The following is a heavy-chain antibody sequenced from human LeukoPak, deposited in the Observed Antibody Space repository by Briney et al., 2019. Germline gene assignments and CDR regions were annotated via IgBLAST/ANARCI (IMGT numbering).Heavy chain of an antibody. J-gene: IGHJ6*02. CDR2: IYYSGST. Sequence: SETLSLTCTVSGGSISSYYWSWIRQPPGKGLEWIGYIYYSGSTNYNPSLKSRVTISVDTSKNQFSLKLSSVTAADTAVYYCARVGYSYGFTYYYYGMDVWGQGTTVTVSS. D-gene: IGHD5-18*01. CDR1: GGSISSYY. V-gene: IGHV4-59*08. CDR3: ARVGYSYGFTYYYYGMDV.